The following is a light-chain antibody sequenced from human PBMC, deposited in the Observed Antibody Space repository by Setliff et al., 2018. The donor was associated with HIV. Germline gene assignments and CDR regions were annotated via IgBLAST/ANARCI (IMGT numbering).Light chain of an antibody. CDR3: CSYAGSYTYV. CDR2: GVS. Sequence: QSALAQPRSMSGSPGQSVTISCTGTSSDVDAYDYVSWYQHHPGKAPKLLIYGVSERPSGVPDRFSGSKSGNTASLTISGLQAEDEADYYCCSYAGSYTYVFGTGTKV. J-gene: IGLJ1*01. V-gene: IGLV2-11*01. CDR1: SSDVDAYDY.